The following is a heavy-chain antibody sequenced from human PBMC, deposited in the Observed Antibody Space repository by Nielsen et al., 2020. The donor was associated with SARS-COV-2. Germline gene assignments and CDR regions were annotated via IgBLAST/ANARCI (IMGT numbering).Heavy chain of an antibody. Sequence: ASVKVSCKASGYTFTSYAMHWVRQAPGQRLEWMGWINAGNGNTKYSQKFQGRVTITRDTSASTAYMELSSLRSEDTAVYYCARSWHIAARNEYYPMYFFDYWGQGTLVTVSS. CDR1: GYTFTSYA. J-gene: IGHJ4*02. CDR2: INAGNGNT. CDR3: ARSWHIAARNEYYPMYFFDY. D-gene: IGHD6-6*01. V-gene: IGHV1-3*01.